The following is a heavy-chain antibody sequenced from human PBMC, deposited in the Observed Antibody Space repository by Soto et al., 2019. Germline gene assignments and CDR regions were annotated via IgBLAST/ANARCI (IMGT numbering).Heavy chain of an antibody. V-gene: IGHV4-59*01. Sequence: SETLSLTCTVSGGSMRNYFWTWIRQPPGKGLEWIGYIHYSGTTSFFPSYNPSLRSRVTISEDTSRNQFSLKLLSVPTADTAVYFCAAGEASSRNLAPYYLDFWGQGTLVTVSS. CDR3: AAGEASSRNLAPYYLDF. CDR1: GGSMRNYF. D-gene: IGHD6-13*01. CDR2: IHYSGTT. J-gene: IGHJ4*02.